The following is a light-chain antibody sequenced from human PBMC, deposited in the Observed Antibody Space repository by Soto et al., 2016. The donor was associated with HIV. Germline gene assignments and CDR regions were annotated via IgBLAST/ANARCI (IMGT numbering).Light chain of an antibody. CDR1: QSISND. CDR3: QQYYSYSPIT. Sequence: DIQMTQSPSTLSASVGDRVTFTCRASQSISNDLAWYQQRPGKAPKLLIYEASSLESGVPSRFSGSGSGTEFTLTISSLQPDDFATYYCQQYYSYSPITFGQGTRLDIK. V-gene: IGKV1-5*03. J-gene: IGKJ5*01. CDR2: EAS.